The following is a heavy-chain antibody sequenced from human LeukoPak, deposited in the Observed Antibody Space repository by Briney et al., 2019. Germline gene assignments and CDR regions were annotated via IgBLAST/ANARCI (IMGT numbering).Heavy chain of an antibody. Sequence: GGSLRLSCAASGFTFSSYAMSWVRQAPGKGLEWVSAISGSGGSTYYADSVKGRFTISRDNSKNTLYLQMNSLRAEDTAVYYCATQFRPTSPYNYYGMDVWGKGTTVTVSS. CDR2: ISGSGGST. V-gene: IGHV3-23*01. CDR3: ATQFRPTSPYNYYGMDV. D-gene: IGHD1-14*01. CDR1: GFTFSSYA. J-gene: IGHJ6*04.